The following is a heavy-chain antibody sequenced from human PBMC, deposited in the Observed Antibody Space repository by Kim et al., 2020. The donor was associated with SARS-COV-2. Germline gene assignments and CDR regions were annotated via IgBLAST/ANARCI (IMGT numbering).Heavy chain of an antibody. Sequence: STTYADSVKGRFTISRDNAKNTLYLQMNSLRAEDTAVYYCAIVGAPTGDYWGQGTLVTVSS. D-gene: IGHD1-26*01. V-gene: IGHV3-74*03. J-gene: IGHJ4*02. CDR2: ST. CDR3: AIVGAPTGDY.